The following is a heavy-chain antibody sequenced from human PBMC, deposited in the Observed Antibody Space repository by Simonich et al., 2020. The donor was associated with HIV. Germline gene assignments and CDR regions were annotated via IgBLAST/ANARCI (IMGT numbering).Heavy chain of an antibody. D-gene: IGHD6-13*01. CDR2: RSYEGSNK. CDR1: GFTFSSYA. Sequence: VQLVESGGGVVQPVRSLRLSCAASGFTFSSYAMHWVRQAPGKGLGGGAVRSYEGSNKYYADAVKGRFTISRDNSKNTLYLQMNSLRAEDTAVYYCARDGAATHYYYYYMDVWGKGTTVTVSS. CDR3: ARDGAATHYYYYYMDV. J-gene: IGHJ6*03. V-gene: IGHV3-30*07.